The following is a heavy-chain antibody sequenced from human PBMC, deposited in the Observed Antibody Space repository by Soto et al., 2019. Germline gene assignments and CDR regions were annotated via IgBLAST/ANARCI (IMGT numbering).Heavy chain of an antibody. CDR1: GFTFSSYS. Sequence: KPGGYLRLSCAASGFTFSSYSMNWVRQAPGKGLEWVSSISSSSSYIYYADSVKGRFTISRDNAKNSLYLQMNSLRAEDTAVYYCARDVAVVVVAATPGYYGIDVWGQGTTVTVSS. V-gene: IGHV3-21*01. J-gene: IGHJ6*02. D-gene: IGHD2-15*01. CDR3: ARDVAVVVVAATPGYYGIDV. CDR2: ISSSSSYI.